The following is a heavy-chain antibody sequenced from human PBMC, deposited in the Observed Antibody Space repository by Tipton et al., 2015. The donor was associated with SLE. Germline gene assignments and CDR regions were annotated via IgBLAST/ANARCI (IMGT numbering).Heavy chain of an antibody. D-gene: IGHD1-7*01. Sequence: TLSLTCSVSGGSILSGTYYWGWIRQPPGKGLEYIGSIYYSGITYYNPSLQSRVSMSVDTSKNQFALRLSSVTAADTAVYYCASHLAHQNWNSVVDAYYFDSWGQGALVTVSS. CDR2: IYYSGIT. V-gene: IGHV4-39*06. J-gene: IGHJ4*02. CDR1: GGSILSGTYY. CDR3: ASHLAHQNWNSVVDAYYFDS.